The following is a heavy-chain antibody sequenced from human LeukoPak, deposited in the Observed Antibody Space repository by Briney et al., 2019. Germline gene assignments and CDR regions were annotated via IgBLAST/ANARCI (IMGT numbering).Heavy chain of an antibody. Sequence: SETLSLTCTVSGGSISSHYWSWIRQPPGKGLEWIGYIYYSGSTNYNPSLKSRVTISVDTSKNQFSLKLSSVTAADTAMYYCARDSVVGYTNYGMDVWGQGTSVTVSS. J-gene: IGHJ6*02. D-gene: IGHD1-1*01. V-gene: IGHV4-59*11. CDR2: IYYSGST. CDR3: ARDSVVGYTNYGMDV. CDR1: GGSISSHY.